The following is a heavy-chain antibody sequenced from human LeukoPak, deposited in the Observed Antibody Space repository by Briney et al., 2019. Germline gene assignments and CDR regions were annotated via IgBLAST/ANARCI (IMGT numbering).Heavy chain of an antibody. CDR2: IKSKTYSGTA. CDR3: TTVGLSGYYDRSGYYYFDY. J-gene: IGHJ4*02. V-gene: IGHV3-15*01. D-gene: IGHD3-22*01. CDR1: GFTFSNAW. Sequence: GGSLRLSCVASGFTFSNAWMSWVRQAPGKGLEWVGRIKSKTYSGTADYAAPVKGRFSISRDDSKNTLYLQMNSLKTEDTAVYCCTTVGLSGYYDRSGYYYFDYWGQGALVTVSS.